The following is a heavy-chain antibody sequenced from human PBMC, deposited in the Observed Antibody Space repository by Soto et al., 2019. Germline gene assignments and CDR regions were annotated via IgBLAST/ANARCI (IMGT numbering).Heavy chain of an antibody. Sequence: PGGSLRLSWGASGFTFTSYSMNWVRQAPGKGLEWVSSISSTTNYIYYGDSMKGRFTISRDNAKNSLYLEMNSLRAEDTAVYYCARESEDLTSNFDYWGQGTLVTVSS. CDR2: ISSTTNYI. CDR1: GFTFTSYS. CDR3: ARESEDLTSNFDY. J-gene: IGHJ4*02. V-gene: IGHV3-21*06.